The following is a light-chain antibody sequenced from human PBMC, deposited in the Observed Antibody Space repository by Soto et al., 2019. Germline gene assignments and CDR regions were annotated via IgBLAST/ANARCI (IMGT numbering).Light chain of an antibody. V-gene: IGLV2-23*02. J-gene: IGLJ1*01. CDR2: EVS. CDR1: SXXXGSYNL. Sequence: QSALTQPASVSGXXXXSXXXXXXGXSXXXGSYNLVSWYQQHPGKAPKLMIYEVSKRPSGVSNRFSGSKSGNTASLTISGLQAEDEADYYCCSYAGSSTFYVFGTGTKLTVL. CDR3: CSYAGSSTFYV.